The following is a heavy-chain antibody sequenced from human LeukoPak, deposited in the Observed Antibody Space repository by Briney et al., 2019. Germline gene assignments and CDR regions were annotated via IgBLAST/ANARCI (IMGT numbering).Heavy chain of an antibody. Sequence: GGSLRLSCAASEFTFSNYDMHWVRQAPGKGLEWVAIISYDGSNKYFVDSVKGLFTISRDNSKNTLYLQMNSLRAEDTAVYYCAKGPDRSGYYSLDYWGQGTLVTVSS. CDR2: ISYDGSNK. CDR1: EFTFSNYD. D-gene: IGHD3-22*01. CDR3: AKGPDRSGYYSLDY. J-gene: IGHJ4*02. V-gene: IGHV3-30*18.